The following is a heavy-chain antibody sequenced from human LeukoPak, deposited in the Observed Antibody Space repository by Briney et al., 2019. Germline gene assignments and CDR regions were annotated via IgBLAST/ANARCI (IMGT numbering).Heavy chain of an antibody. J-gene: IGHJ4*02. CDR2: IYYSGST. CDR3: ARLTRGSGWTYFFDY. D-gene: IGHD6-19*01. V-gene: IGHV4-59*01. CDR1: GGSISSYY. Sequence: SETQSLTCTVSGGSISSYYWSWIRQPPGKGLEWIGYIYYSGSTNYNPSLKSRVTMSLDTSENQYSLKLSSVTAADTAVYYCARLTRGSGWTYFFDYWGQGTLVTVSS.